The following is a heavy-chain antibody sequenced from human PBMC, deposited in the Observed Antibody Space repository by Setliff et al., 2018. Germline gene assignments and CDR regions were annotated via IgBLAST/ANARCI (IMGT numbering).Heavy chain of an antibody. V-gene: IGHV1-18*01. J-gene: IGHJ4*02. CDR3: SRLVRYCTSTSCQGASGVEY. CDR1: GYTFTDYG. CDR2: ISGYSGNA. Sequence: ASVKVSCKASGYTFTDYGITWVRQAPGQGLEWMGWISGYSGNAYYAHKLQGRVTMTTDTSTGTAYLELRSLRSDDTAVYYCSRLVRYCTSTSCQGASGVEYWGQGTLVTVSS. D-gene: IGHD2-8*01.